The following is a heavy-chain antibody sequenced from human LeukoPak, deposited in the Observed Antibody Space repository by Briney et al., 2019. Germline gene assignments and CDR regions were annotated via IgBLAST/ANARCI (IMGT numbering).Heavy chain of an antibody. Sequence: ASVKVSCKASGYTFTSYGISWVRQAPGQGLEWMGWISAYDGNTNFAQKFQGRVTMTTDTSTSTAYMELRSLRSDDTAVYYCAGDGISQVWELPPDYWGQGTLVTVSS. CDR2: ISAYDGNT. CDR1: GYTFTSYG. CDR3: AGDGISQVWELPPDY. D-gene: IGHD1-7*01. J-gene: IGHJ4*02. V-gene: IGHV1-18*01.